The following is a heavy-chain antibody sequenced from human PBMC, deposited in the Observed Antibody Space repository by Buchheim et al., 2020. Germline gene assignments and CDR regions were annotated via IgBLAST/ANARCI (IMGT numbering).Heavy chain of an antibody. V-gene: IGHV1-8*01. D-gene: IGHD2-2*02. J-gene: IGHJ6*02. CDR2: MNPNSGNT. CDR1: GYTFTSYD. CDR3: ARWDIVVVPAAITGYYYGMDV. Sequence: QVQLVQSGAEVKKPGASVKVSCKASGYTFTSYDINRVRQATGQGLEWMGWMNPNSGNTGYAQKFQGRVTMTRNTSLSTAYMELSSLRSEDTAVYYCARWDIVVVPAAITGYYYGMDVWGQGTT.